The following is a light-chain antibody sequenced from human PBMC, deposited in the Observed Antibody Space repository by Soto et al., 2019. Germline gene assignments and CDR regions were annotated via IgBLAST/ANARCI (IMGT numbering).Light chain of an antibody. CDR2: GNS. CDR3: QSYDSSRSGVV. Sequence: QSALTQPPSASGAPGQRVTISCTGSSSNIGAGYDVHWYQQLPGTAPKLLIYGNSNRPSGVPDRFSGSKSGTSASLAITGRQAEDEADYYCQSYDSSRSGVVFGGGTKLTVL. J-gene: IGLJ2*01. V-gene: IGLV1-40*01. CDR1: SSNIGAGYD.